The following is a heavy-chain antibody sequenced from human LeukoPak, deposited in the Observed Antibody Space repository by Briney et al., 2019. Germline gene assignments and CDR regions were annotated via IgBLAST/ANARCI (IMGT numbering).Heavy chain of an antibody. V-gene: IGHV4-39*01. CDR2: IYYSGST. CDR3: ARRRVGASYYFDY. D-gene: IGHD1-26*01. CDR1: GGSISSSSYY. Sequence: SETLSLTCTVSGGSISSSSYYWGWIRQPPGKGLEWIGSIYYSGSTYYNPSLKSRVTISVDTSKNQFSLKLSSVTAADTAVYYCARRRVGASYYFDYWGQGTLVTVSS. J-gene: IGHJ4*02.